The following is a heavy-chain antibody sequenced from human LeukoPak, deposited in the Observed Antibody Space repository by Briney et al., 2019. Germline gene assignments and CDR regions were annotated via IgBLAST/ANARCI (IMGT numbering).Heavy chain of an antibody. D-gene: IGHD3-22*01. CDR2: ISGSGGST. Sequence: GGSLRLSCAASGFTFSSYAMSWVRQAPGKGLEWVSAISGSGGSTYYADSVKGRFTISRDNSKNTLYLQMNSLRAEDTAVYYCATSSGYSYYFDYWGQGTLVTVSS. V-gene: IGHV3-23*01. CDR3: ATSSGYSYYFDY. CDR1: GFTFSSYA. J-gene: IGHJ4*02.